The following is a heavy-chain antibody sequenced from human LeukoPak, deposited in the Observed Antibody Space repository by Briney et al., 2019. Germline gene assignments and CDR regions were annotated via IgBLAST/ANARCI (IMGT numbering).Heavy chain of an antibody. CDR1: GYTFINHY. V-gene: IGHV1-46*01. Sequence: ASVKVSCKASGYTFINHYIHWVRQAPGQGLEWMGIINPSGGSTSYAQKFQGRVTMTRDTSTSTVYMEASSLRSEDTAVYYCARVAGIADFWSAMDVWGQGTTVTVSS. CDR3: ARVAGIADFWSAMDV. J-gene: IGHJ6*02. D-gene: IGHD3-3*01. CDR2: INPSGGST.